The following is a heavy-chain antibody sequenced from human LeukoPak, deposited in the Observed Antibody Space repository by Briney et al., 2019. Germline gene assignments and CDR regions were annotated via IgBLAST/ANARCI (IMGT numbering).Heavy chain of an antibody. J-gene: IGHJ3*02. CDR3: ARHSLSHSHAFDI. Sequence: SETLSLTCTVSGGSISSYYWSWIRQPPGKGLEGIGYISYSGSTNYNPSLKSRVTISVDSSKNQFSLKLSSVTAADTAVYYCARHSLSHSHAFDIWGQGTMVTVSS. CDR1: GGSISSYY. V-gene: IGHV4-59*08. CDR2: ISYSGST. D-gene: IGHD2-15*01.